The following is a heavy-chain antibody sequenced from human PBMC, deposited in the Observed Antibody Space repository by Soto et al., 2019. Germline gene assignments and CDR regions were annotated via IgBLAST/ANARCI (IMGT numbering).Heavy chain of an antibody. Sequence: QVQLVQSGAEVKKPGSSVKVSCKASGGTFSSYAISWVRQAPGQGLEWMGGIIPIFGTANYAQKFQGRVTITAYESTSTAYMELSSLRSEDTAVYYCARGADYDSSGYYYYYFDYWGQGTLVTVSS. V-gene: IGHV1-69*01. CDR2: IIPIFGTA. J-gene: IGHJ4*02. CDR3: ARGADYDSSGYYYYYFDY. CDR1: GGTFSSYA. D-gene: IGHD3-22*01.